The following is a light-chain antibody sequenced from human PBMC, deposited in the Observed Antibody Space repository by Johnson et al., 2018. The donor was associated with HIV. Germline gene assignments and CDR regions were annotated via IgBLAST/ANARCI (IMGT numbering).Light chain of an antibody. CDR3: GTWDSSLSAGGANYV. CDR2: DNN. Sequence: QSVLTQPPSVSAAPGQKVTISCSRTSSNIGNNYVSWYQQFPGTAPKLVIYDNNNRPSGIPDRFSGSKSGTSATLGITGLQTGDEADYYCGTWDSSLSAGGANYVFGTGTKVTVL. V-gene: IGLV1-51*01. J-gene: IGLJ1*01. CDR1: SSNIGNNY.